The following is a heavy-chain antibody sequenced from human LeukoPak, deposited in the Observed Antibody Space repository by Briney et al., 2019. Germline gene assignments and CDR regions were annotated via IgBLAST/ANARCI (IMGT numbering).Heavy chain of an antibody. D-gene: IGHD3-3*01. V-gene: IGHV4-34*01. CDR1: GGSFSGYY. CDR2: INHSGST. J-gene: IGHJ4*02. Sequence: SETLSLTCAVYGGSFSGYYWSWIRQPPGKGLEWIGEINHSGSTNYNPSLKSRVTISVDTSKNQFSLKLSSVTAADTAVYYCARGAPGLEWLPFDYWGQGTLVTVSS. CDR3: ARGAPGLEWLPFDY.